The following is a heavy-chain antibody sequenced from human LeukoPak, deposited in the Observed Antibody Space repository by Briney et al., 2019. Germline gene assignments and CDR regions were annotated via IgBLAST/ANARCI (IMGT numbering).Heavy chain of an antibody. CDR2: IYPGDSDT. CDR1: GYSFTSYW. V-gene: IGHV5-51*01. CDR3: ARLYGIAAALNWFDP. D-gene: IGHD6-13*01. Sequence: GESLKISCKTSGYSFTSYWIRWVGQMPGQRLEWMEFIYPGDSDTRYSPSFQGQVTISADKSISTAYLQWSSLKASDTAMYYCARLYGIAAALNWFDPWGQGTLVTVSS. J-gene: IGHJ5*02.